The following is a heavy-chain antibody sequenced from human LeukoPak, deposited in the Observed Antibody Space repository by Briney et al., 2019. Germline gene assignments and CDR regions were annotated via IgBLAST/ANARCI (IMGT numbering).Heavy chain of an antibody. CDR1: GGSFSGYY. D-gene: IGHD5-12*01. Sequence: SETLSLTCAVYGGSFSGYYWSWIRQPPGKGLEWIGEINHSGSTNYNPSLKSRVTISVDTSKNQFSLKLSSVTAADTAVYYCARFSGVATIGNYWGQGTLVTVSS. CDR3: ARFSGVATIGNY. J-gene: IGHJ4*02. V-gene: IGHV4-34*01. CDR2: INHSGST.